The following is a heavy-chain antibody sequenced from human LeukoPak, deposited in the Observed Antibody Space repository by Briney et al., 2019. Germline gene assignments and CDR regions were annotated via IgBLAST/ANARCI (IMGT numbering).Heavy chain of an antibody. Sequence: PGGSLRLSCAASGFTFSSYSMNWVRQAPGKGLEWVSSISSSSSYIYYADSVKGRFTISRDNAKNSLYLQMNSLRAEDTAVYYCARDWGSSGWRYYYCGMDVWGKGTTVTVSS. CDR2: ISSSSSYI. CDR1: GFTFSSYS. CDR3: ARDWGSSGWRYYYCGMDV. D-gene: IGHD6-19*01. J-gene: IGHJ6*04. V-gene: IGHV3-21*01.